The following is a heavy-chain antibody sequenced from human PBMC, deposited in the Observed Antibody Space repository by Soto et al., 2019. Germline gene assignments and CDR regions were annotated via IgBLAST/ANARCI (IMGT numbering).Heavy chain of an antibody. J-gene: IGHJ4*02. CDR2: ISSSSSYI. CDR3: ARAGRSGNYLYF. CDR1: GFTFSSYS. Sequence: GSLRLSCAASGFTFSSYSMNWVRQAPGKGLEWVSSISSSSSYIYYADSVKGRFTISRDNAKNSLYLQMNSLRAEDTAVYYCARAGRSGNYLYFWGQGTLVTVSS. D-gene: IGHD1-26*01. V-gene: IGHV3-21*01.